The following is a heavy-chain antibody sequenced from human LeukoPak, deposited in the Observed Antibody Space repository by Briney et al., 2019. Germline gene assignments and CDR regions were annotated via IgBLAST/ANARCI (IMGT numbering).Heavy chain of an antibody. CDR3: ARDPDPVGYCSSTSCYDRIDYFDY. Sequence: GGSLRLSCAASGFTFRDYYMSWIRQAPGKGLEWVSYISSSGSTIYYADSVKARFNISRDNAKNALYLQMNSLRAEDTAVYYCARDPDPVGYCSSTSCYDRIDYFDYWGQGTLVTVSS. D-gene: IGHD2-2*01. CDR2: ISSSGSTI. J-gene: IGHJ4*02. V-gene: IGHV3-11*04. CDR1: GFTFRDYY.